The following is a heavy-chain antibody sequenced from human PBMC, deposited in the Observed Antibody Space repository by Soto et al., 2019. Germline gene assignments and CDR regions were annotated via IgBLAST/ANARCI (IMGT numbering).Heavy chain of an antibody. CDR2: INRNGGGA. Sequence: EVQLLDSGGGLVQPGGSPRLSCKVSGFPFSSYAMSWVRQAPGKGLEWVSSINRNGGGANYADSVKGRFTISRDDSNDVLSLQMNSLRAEDTAIYYCATGYYFDFWGQGTLVTVSS. CDR1: GFPFSSYA. CDR3: ATGYYFDF. V-gene: IGHV3-23*01. J-gene: IGHJ4*02.